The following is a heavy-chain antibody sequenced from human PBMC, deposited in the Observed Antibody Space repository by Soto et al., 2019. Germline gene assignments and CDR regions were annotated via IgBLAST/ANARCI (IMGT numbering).Heavy chain of an antibody. V-gene: IGHV3-30-3*01. J-gene: IGHJ4*02. CDR2: ILYDGSNK. Sequence: QVQLVESGGGVVQPGRSLRLSCAASGFTFSSYPMHWVRQAPGKGLEWVAVILYDGSNKDYADSVKGRFTISRDNSKNTLYLQMNSLRAEDTAVYYCARRGPSDYWGQGTLVTVSS. CDR3: ARRGPSDY. CDR1: GFTFSSYP. D-gene: IGHD3-10*01.